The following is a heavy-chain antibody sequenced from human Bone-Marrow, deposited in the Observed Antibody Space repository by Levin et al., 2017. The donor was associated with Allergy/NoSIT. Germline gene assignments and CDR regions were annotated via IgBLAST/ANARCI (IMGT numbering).Heavy chain of an antibody. CDR3: ASQYSASSTWGY. D-gene: IGHD1-26*01. V-gene: IGHV4-39*07. Sequence: PSQTLSLTCTVSGGSISTTSYYWGWIRQPPGKGLEWIGSISHSGTTYYNPSLKSRVTMSVDTSKNQFSLNLPSVTADDTAGYFCASQYSASSTWGYWGQGTLVNVSS. CDR1: GGSISTTSYY. J-gene: IGHJ4*02. CDR2: ISHSGTT.